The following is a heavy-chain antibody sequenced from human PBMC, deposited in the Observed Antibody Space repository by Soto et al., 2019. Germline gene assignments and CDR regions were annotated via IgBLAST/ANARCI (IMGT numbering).Heavy chain of an antibody. V-gene: IGHV3-7*03. CDR2: IKQDGSEK. CDR3: ASPFPPVLYYYDSSATGGYYYGMDV. CDR1: GFTFSSYW. Sequence: PGGSLRLSCAASGFTFSSYWMSWVRQAPGKGLEWVANIKQDGSEKYYVDSVKGRFTISRDNAKNSLYLQMNSLRAEDTAVYYCASPFPPVLYYYDSSATGGYYYGMDVWGQGTTVTVSS. D-gene: IGHD3-22*01. J-gene: IGHJ6*02.